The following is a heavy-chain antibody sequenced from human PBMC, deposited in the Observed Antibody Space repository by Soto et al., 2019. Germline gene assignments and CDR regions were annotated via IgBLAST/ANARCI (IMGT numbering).Heavy chain of an antibody. CDR2: IYYSGST. CDR1: GGSIGSYY. V-gene: IGHV4-59*08. Sequence: SETLSLTCTVSGGSIGSYYWSWIRQPPGKGLEWIGYIYYSGSTNYNPSLKSRVTISVDTSKNQFSLKLSSVTAADTAVYYCARRYGSCFDYWAREPWSPSPQ. D-gene: IGHD5-18*01. J-gene: IGHJ4*02. CDR3: ARRYGSCFDY.